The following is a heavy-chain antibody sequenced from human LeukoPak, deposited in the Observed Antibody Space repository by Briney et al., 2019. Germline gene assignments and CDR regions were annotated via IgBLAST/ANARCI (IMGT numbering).Heavy chain of an antibody. Sequence: SETLSLTCTVSGGSDSSGSYYWSWIRQPPGKGLEWIGYIYYSGSTNYNPSLKSRVTISVDTSKNQFSLKLSSVTAAGTAVYYCARDNGCSGGSCYRWFDPWGQGTLVTVS. CDR3: ARDNGCSGGSCYRWFDP. CDR2: IYYSGST. J-gene: IGHJ5*02. CDR1: GGSDSSGSYY. D-gene: IGHD2-15*01. V-gene: IGHV4-61*01.